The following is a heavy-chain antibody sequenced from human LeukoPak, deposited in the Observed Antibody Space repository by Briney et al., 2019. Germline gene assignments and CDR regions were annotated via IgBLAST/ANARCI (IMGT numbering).Heavy chain of an antibody. CDR3: ARDRVLLWFGEYD. V-gene: IGHV1-2*02. CDR2: INPNSGGT. Sequence: GASVKVSCKASGYTFTGYYMHWARQAPGQGLEWMGWINPNSGGTNYAQKFQGRVTMTRATSISTAYMELSRLRSDDTAVYYCARDRVLLWFGEYDWGQGTLVTVSS. J-gene: IGHJ4*02. CDR1: GYTFTGYY. D-gene: IGHD3-10*01.